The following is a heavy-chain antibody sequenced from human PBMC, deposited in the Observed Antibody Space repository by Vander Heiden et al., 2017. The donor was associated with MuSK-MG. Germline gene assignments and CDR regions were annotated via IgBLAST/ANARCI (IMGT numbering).Heavy chain of an antibody. D-gene: IGHD6-19*01. CDR1: GGSISSSSYY. CDR3: ARHAPSSGCQYYFDY. J-gene: IGHJ4*02. Sequence: QLQLQESRPGLVKPSETLSLTGTVSGGSISSSSYYWGWIRQPPGKGLEWIGSIYYSGSTYYNPSLKSRVTISVDTSKNQFSLKLSSVTAADTAVYYCARHAPSSGCQYYFDYWGQGTLVTVSS. CDR2: IYYSGST. V-gene: IGHV4-39*01.